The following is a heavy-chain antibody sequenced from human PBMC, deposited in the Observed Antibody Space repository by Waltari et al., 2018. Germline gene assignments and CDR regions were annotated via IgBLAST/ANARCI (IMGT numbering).Heavy chain of an antibody. V-gene: IGHV3-48*03. D-gene: IGHD3-10*01. CDR1: GFTFFVHG. Sequence: EAQLVESGGGLVQSGGSLRRSCVASGFTFFVHGMNWVRQAPGRGLEWLSSIGSSDTTTSYADSVKGRFTISRDNAKNSVFLQMDSLRAADTAVYFCARGGLNNYYNSFDNWGEGTLVTVSS. CDR2: IGSSDTTT. CDR3: ARGGLNNYYNSFDN. J-gene: IGHJ4*02.